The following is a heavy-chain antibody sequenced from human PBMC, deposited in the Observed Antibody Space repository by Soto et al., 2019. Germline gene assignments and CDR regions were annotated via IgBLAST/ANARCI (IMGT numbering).Heavy chain of an antibody. CDR2: IKQDGSEK. J-gene: IGHJ3*02. V-gene: IGHV3-7*03. CDR3: ARQAGRLWVENAFDI. D-gene: IGHD6-19*01. Sequence: EVQLVESGGGLVQPGGSLRLSCAASGFTFSSYWMSWVRQAPGKGLEWVANIKQDGSEKYYVDSVKGRFTISRDNAKNSLYLQMNSLRAEDTTVYYCARQAGRLWVENAFDIWGQGTMVTVSS. CDR1: GFTFSSYW.